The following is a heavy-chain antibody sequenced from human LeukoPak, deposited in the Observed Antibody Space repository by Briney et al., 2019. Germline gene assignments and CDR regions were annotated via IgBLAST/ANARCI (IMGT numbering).Heavy chain of an antibody. CDR1: GFTFSSYS. J-gene: IGHJ6*02. D-gene: IGHD5-18*01. V-gene: IGHV3-21*01. CDR3: ARGKGVLAVVSV. CDR2: ISSSSSYI. Sequence: PGGSLRLSCAASGFTFSSYSMNWVRQAPGKGLEWVSSISSSSSYIYYADSVKGRFTISSDNAKNSLYLQMNSLRAEDTAVYYCARGKGVLAVVSVWGQGTTVTVSS.